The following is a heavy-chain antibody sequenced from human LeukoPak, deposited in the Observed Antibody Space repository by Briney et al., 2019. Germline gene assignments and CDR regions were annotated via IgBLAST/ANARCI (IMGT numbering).Heavy chain of an antibody. CDR1: GITFSTYA. D-gene: IGHD4-17*01. J-gene: IGHJ3*02. V-gene: IGHV3-23*01. CDR3: TRDPNGDYVGAFDM. Sequence: GGSLRLSCAASGITFSTYAMTWVRQAPGKGLEGVSSIRGSGGGTDYADSVKGRFTISRDNSRDTLFLQMNSLRAEDTALYFCTRDPNGDYVGAFDMWGPGTMVTVSS. CDR2: IRGSGGGT.